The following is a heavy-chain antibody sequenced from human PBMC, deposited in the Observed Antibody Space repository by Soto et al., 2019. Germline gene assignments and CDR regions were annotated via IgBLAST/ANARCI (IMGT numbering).Heavy chain of an antibody. CDR3: AKGYYYDSSGYYIGDAFDI. D-gene: IGHD3-22*01. J-gene: IGHJ3*02. CDR2: ITGSGGST. CDR1: GFSFRSYA. V-gene: IGHV3-23*01. Sequence: GGSLRLSCGASGFSFRSYAMSWVRQAPGKGLEWVSAITGSGGSTYYADSVKGRFTISRDNSKNTLYVQMNSLRAEDTAVYYCAKGYYYDSSGYYIGDAFDIWGQGTMVTVSS.